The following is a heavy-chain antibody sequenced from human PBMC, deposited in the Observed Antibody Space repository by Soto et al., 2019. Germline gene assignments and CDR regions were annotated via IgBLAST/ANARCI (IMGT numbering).Heavy chain of an antibody. J-gene: IGHJ4*02. CDR2: IYYSGST. V-gene: IGHV4-31*03. Sequence: SETLSLTCTVSGGSISSGGYYWSWIRQHPGKGLEWIGYIYYSGSTYYNPSLKSRVTISVDTSKNQFSLKLSSVTAADTAVYYCARDWVRGQQLGGDYWGQGTLVTVFS. CDR3: ARDWVRGQQLGGDY. CDR1: GGSISSGGYY. D-gene: IGHD6-13*01.